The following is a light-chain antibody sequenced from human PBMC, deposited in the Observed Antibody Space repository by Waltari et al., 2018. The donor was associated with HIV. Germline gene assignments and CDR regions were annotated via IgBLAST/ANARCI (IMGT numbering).Light chain of an antibody. CDR3: GTWDSSLSVWV. V-gene: IGLV1-51*01. J-gene: IGLJ3*02. Sequence: QSVLTQPPSVSAAPGQKVTISCSGSSSHIGNNFVSWYQQLPGTAPKLLIYDNNKRPSGIPDRFSGSKSGTSATLGITGLQTGDEADYYCGTWDSSLSVWVFGGGTNLTVL. CDR2: DNN. CDR1: SSHIGNNF.